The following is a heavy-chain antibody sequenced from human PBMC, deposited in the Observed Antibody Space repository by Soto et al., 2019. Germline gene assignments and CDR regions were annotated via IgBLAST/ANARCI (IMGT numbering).Heavy chain of an antibody. CDR3: AKEAITGTIHYGMDV. D-gene: IGHD1-7*01. CDR2: ISNEGGNK. V-gene: IGHV3-30*18. CDR1: GLTFSSDG. J-gene: IGHJ6*02. Sequence: GSLRLSCAASGLTFSSDGMHWVRQAPGKGLEWVAVISNEGGNKYYADSVKGRFTISRDNSKNSLYLQINSLRAEDTAVYYCAKEAITGTIHYGMDVWGQGT.